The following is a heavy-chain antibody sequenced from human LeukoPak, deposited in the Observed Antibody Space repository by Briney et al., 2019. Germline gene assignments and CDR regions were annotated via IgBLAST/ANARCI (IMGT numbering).Heavy chain of an antibody. D-gene: IGHD3/OR15-3a*01. CDR1: GFTFSGYA. J-gene: IGHJ4*02. CDR3: AKEMDATFDY. V-gene: IGHV3-30*02. CDR2: IRYDGSDK. Sequence: GGSLRPSCAASGFTFSGYAMHWVRQTPGKGLEWVAFIRYDGSDKYYADSVKGRFTISRDNSKNTVHLQMNSLRAEDTAVYYCAKEMDATFDYWGQGTLVTVSS.